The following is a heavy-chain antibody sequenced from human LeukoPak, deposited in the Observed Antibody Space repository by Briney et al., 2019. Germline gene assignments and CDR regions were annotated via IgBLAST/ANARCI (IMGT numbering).Heavy chain of an antibody. D-gene: IGHD3-10*01. CDR3: AKDGNYYGSGSYYNVAGHFGY. CDR1: GFTFSSYG. J-gene: IGHJ4*02. Sequence: PGGSLRLSCAASGFTFSSYGMHWVRQAPGKGLEWVAFIRYDGSNKYYADSVKGRFTISRDNSKNTLYLQMNSLRAEDTAVYYCAKDGNYYGSGSYYNVAGHFGYWGQGTLVTVSS. CDR2: IRYDGSNK. V-gene: IGHV3-30*02.